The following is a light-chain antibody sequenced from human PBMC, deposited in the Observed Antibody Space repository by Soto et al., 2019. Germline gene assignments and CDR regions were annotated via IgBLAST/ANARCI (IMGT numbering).Light chain of an antibody. V-gene: IGLV4-69*01. Sequence: QLVLTQSPSASASLGASVKLTCTLSSGHSSYAIAWHQQQPEKGPRYLMKLNSDGSHSKGDGIPDRFSGSSSGAERYLTIPSLQSEDEADNYCQTRGTGIVVFGGGTKLTVL. CDR1: SGHSSYA. CDR3: QTRGTGIVV. CDR2: LNSDGSH. J-gene: IGLJ2*01.